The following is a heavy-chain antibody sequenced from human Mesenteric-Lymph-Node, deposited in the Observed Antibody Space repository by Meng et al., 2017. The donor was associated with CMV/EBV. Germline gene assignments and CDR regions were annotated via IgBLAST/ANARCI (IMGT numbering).Heavy chain of an antibody. V-gene: IGHV3-11*06. CDR1: GYSISSGYY. J-gene: IGHJ6*02. CDR3: ARDRVGSGYYGMDV. Sequence: GESLKISCTVSGYSISSGYYWGWIRQPPGKGLEWVSSISRSSNFIYYADSVKGRFTISRDNAENSMYLQMDSLRAEDTALYYCARDRVGSGYYGMDVWGLGTTVTVSS. CDR2: ISRSSNFI. D-gene: IGHD2-15*01.